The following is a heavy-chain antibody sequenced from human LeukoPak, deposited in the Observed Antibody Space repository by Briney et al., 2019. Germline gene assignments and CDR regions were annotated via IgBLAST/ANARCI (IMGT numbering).Heavy chain of an antibody. CDR3: AKDYDSSGLYYFDY. V-gene: IGHV3-7*03. D-gene: IGHD3-22*01. J-gene: IGHJ4*02. CDR1: GFTFSSYW. CDR2: IRQDGSEN. Sequence: GGSLRLSCAASGFTFSSYWMSWVRQAPGKGLEWVANIRQDGSENYYVDSVKGRFTFSRDNAKNSLYLQMNSLRAEDTAVYYCAKDYDSSGLYYFDYWGQGTLVTVSS.